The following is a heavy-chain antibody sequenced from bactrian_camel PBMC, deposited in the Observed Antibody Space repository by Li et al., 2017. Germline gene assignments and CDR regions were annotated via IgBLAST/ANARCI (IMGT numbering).Heavy chain of an antibody. CDR2: TDWSGRST. V-gene: IGHV3S40*01. Sequence: VQLVESGGGSVQAGGSLRLSCAAPGYTYSQNCMGWFRQAPGKGLEWVSRTDWSGRSTYYADSVKGRFTISRDNAKNTLYLQLNSLKPEDTAMYYCAALPYGSSWSLCRTGRANSAYWGQGTQVTVS. CDR3: AALPYGSSWSLCRTGRANSAY. D-gene: IGHD6*01. J-gene: IGHJ4*01. CDR1: GYTYSQNC.